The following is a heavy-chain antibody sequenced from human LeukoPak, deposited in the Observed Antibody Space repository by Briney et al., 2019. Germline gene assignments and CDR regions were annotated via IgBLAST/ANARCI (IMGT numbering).Heavy chain of an antibody. Sequence: GGCLRLSCTAAAVTFSNYGVNWVRQAPWKGLVWVSRIASDGSSTTYADSVKGRFSISRDNAKNTLYLQMNSLRVEDTAVYYCARGRPHGNDYWGQGTLVTVSS. V-gene: IGHV3-74*01. CDR1: AVTFSNYG. CDR3: ARGRPHGNDY. D-gene: IGHD2-15*01. CDR2: IASDGSST. J-gene: IGHJ4*02.